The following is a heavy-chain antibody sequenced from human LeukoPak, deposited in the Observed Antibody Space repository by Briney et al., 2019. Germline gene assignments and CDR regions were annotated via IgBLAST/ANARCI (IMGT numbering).Heavy chain of an antibody. V-gene: IGHV3-7*01. Sequence: PGGSLRLSCVASAIRSSTYWTAWVRHAPGKGLEWVANIKYDGTHKFYAGSVKGRFTISRDNAKNSLFLEMSSLTVDDTAVYFCASSHDSSGNDWGQGTLVTVSS. CDR2: IKYDGTHK. CDR3: ASSHDSSGND. J-gene: IGHJ4*02. D-gene: IGHD3-22*01. CDR1: AIRSSTYW.